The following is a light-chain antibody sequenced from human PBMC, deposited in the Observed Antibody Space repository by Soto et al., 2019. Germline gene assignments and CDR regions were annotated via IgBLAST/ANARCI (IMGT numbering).Light chain of an antibody. Sequence: EVVMTQSPATLSVSPGERATLSCRVSQSVNRNLAWYQQKPGQAPRLLIFAASTRATGIPDRFSGSGSGTEFTLTISSLQSEDFAVYYCQQYNDRPPITFGQGTRLEIK. J-gene: IGKJ5*01. CDR1: QSVNRN. CDR3: QQYNDRPPIT. V-gene: IGKV3-15*01. CDR2: AAS.